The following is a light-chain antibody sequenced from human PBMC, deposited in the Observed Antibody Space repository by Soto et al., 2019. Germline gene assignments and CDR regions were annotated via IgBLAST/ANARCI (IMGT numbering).Light chain of an antibody. Sequence: IQMTQSPSSMSASIGDRVTISCRASQGIGNALGWYQQKPGKPPKVLIYGASNLQSGVPPRFSGSGSGTDCTIAISSLQKEDATTYYCLQAINYTWTFGQGSKVDIK. CDR1: QGIGNA. J-gene: IGKJ1*01. CDR2: GAS. CDR3: LQAINYTWT. V-gene: IGKV1-6*01.